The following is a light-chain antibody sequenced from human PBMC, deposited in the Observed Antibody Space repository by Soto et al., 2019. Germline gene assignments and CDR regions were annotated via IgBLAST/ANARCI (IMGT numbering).Light chain of an antibody. CDR3: QQRSRWPLT. Sequence: EIVLTQSPTTLSFSPGKRATLSCRASQRATRYLAWYQQRRGQTPRLLIYDASNRATGIPARFSGSGSGTDFTLSISSLESEGFAVYYFQQRSRWPLTFGPGTKVDIK. V-gene: IGKV3-11*01. CDR2: DAS. J-gene: IGKJ3*01. CDR1: QRATRY.